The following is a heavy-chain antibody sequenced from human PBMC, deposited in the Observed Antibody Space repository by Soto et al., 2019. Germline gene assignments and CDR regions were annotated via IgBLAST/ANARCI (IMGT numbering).Heavy chain of an antibody. CDR1: GFKFDDYA. Sequence: EAQLVESGGGLVQPGRSLRLSCVASGFKFDDYAIHWVRQAPVKGLEWVSGISWNGAATGYADSVKGRVTISRDNAKNSLYLQMSSLRTEDPAIYYCANLPLYGSGFDCWGQGTLVTVSS. CDR3: ANLPLYGSGFDC. D-gene: IGHD3-10*01. J-gene: IGHJ4*02. V-gene: IGHV3-9*01. CDR2: ISWNGAAT.